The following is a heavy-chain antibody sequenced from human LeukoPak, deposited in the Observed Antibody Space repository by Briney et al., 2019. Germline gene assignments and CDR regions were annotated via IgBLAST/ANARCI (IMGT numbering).Heavy chain of an antibody. J-gene: IGHJ6*03. CDR1: GFTFSDET. Sequence: GGSLRLSCAVCGFTFSDETMTWLRQAPGKGLDWISYISGSGRTIYYADSVKGRLTISRDNANNSLYLQLNSLRVEDTAVYYCARCAHGSRAGVYSMDVWGKGTTVIVSS. D-gene: IGHD3-10*01. V-gene: IGHV3-11*04. CDR3: ARCAHGSRAGVYSMDV. CDR2: ISGSGRTI.